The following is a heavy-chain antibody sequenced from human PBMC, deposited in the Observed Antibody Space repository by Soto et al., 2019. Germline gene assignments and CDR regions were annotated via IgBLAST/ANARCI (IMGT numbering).Heavy chain of an antibody. J-gene: IGHJ4*02. CDR2: ISDNGGTT. Sequence: GSLRLSCAASGFTFSTYAMSWVRQAPGKGLECVSAISDNGGTTYYANSVKGRFTISRDNSKNTLYLQMNSLRAEDTAVYYCASRSSGWYFDYWGQGTLVTVSS. D-gene: IGHD6-19*01. CDR1: GFTFSTYA. CDR3: ASRSSGWYFDY. V-gene: IGHV3-23*01.